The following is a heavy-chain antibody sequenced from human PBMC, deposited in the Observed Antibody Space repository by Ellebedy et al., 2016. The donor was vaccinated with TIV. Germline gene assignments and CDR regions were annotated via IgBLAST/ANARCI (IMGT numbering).Heavy chain of an antibody. J-gene: IGHJ6*02. CDR2: INNDGTAT. V-gene: IGHV3-74*01. CDR1: GFSFSWHW. CDR3: ARENFYGMDV. Sequence: GESLKISXAASGFSFSWHWMHWVRQAPGKGLVWVSRINNDGTATTYADSVKGRFTISRDNTKNTLYLQMNSLRAEDSAVYYCARENFYGMDVWGQGTTVTVSS.